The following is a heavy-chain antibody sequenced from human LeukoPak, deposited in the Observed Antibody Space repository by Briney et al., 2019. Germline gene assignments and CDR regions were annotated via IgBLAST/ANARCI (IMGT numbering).Heavy chain of an antibody. D-gene: IGHD6-13*01. CDR1: GYTFSDYH. CDR3: ARVTAAIYGFDF. V-gene: IGHV1-18*04. Sequence: ASVKVACKASGYTFSDYHMHWVRQAPGQGLEWMGWISGYNGNTNYVQKLQGRVTMTTDTSTSTAYMELRSLRSDDTAVYYCARVTAAIYGFDFWGQGTLVTVSS. J-gene: IGHJ4*02. CDR2: ISGYNGNT.